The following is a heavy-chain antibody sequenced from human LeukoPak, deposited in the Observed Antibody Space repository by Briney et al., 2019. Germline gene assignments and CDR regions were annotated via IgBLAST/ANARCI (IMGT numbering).Heavy chain of an antibody. Sequence: GRSLRLSCAASGFTFSNYFMHWVRQAPGKGLEWVADIASDGSHTFYVESVKGRFTISKDNSKNTLYLQMNSLGPEDTAVYFCARERQDTVIHSGAFDIWGQGTMVTVSS. CDR1: GFTFSNYF. D-gene: IGHD2-21*02. CDR2: IASDGSHT. CDR3: ARERQDTVIHSGAFDI. J-gene: IGHJ3*02. V-gene: IGHV3-30-3*01.